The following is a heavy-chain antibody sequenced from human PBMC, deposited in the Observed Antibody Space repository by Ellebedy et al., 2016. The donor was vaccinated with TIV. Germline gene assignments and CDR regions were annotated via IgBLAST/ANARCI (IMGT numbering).Heavy chain of an antibody. D-gene: IGHD4-17*01. Sequence: PGGSLRLSCEASGFTFGSYWMSWVRQPPGKGLEWVANIYQDGSETFYADSVKGRFTISRDNAKNSLFLQMNSLRVEDTAVYYCARRASYGDYAVQVNPWFDPWGQGTLDTVSS. V-gene: IGHV3-7*01. J-gene: IGHJ5*02. CDR3: ARRASYGDYAVQVNPWFDP. CDR2: IYQDGSET. CDR1: GFTFGSYW.